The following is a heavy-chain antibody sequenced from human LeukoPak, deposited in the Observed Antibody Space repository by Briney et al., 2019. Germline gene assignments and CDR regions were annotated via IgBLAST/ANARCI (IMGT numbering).Heavy chain of an antibody. CDR1: GFTFSSYD. D-gene: IGHD6-19*01. J-gene: IGHJ4*02. Sequence: GGSLILSCAASGFTFSSYDLHWVRQAPGKGLEWVAVISYDGSNKYYADSVKGRFTISRDNSKNTLYLQMNSLRAEDTAVYYCAKLAVAGTDYWGQGTLVTVSS. CDR2: ISYDGSNK. V-gene: IGHV3-30*18. CDR3: AKLAVAGTDY.